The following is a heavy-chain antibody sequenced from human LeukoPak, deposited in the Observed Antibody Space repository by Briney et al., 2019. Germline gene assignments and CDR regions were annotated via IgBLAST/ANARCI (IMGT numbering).Heavy chain of an antibody. Sequence: GRSLRLSCTASGFTFGDYAMSWVRQAPGKGLEWVGFIRSKAYGGTTEYAASVKGRFTISRDDSKSIAYLQMNSLKTEDTAVYYCTRSMGIYDFWSGPWYFDYWGQGTLVTVSS. CDR1: GFTFGDYA. V-gene: IGHV3-49*04. CDR2: IRSKAYGGTT. J-gene: IGHJ4*02. CDR3: TRSMGIYDFWSGPWYFDY. D-gene: IGHD3-3*01.